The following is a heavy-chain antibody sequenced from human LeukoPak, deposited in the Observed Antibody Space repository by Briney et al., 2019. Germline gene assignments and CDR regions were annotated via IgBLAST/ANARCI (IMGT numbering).Heavy chain of an antibody. V-gene: IGHV3-48*03. J-gene: IGHJ4*02. Sequence: GGSLRLSCAASGFTFSSYEMNWVRQTPGKGLEWVSYISSSGSTKYYADSVKGRFTISRDNAKNSLYLQMNSLRAEDTAVYYCASEPSGIQLFDCWGQGTLVTVSS. CDR2: ISSSGSTK. CDR3: ASEPSGIQLFDC. D-gene: IGHD1-26*01. CDR1: GFTFSSYE.